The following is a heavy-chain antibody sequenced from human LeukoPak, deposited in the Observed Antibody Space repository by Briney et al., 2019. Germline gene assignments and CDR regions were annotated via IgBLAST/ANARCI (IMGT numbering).Heavy chain of an antibody. V-gene: IGHV3-23*01. J-gene: IGHJ4*02. D-gene: IGHD2-2*01. CDR2: LCGGGDST. CDR1: GFTFSSYA. Sequence: GGSLRLSCAASGFTFSSYAMSWVRQAPGRGLEWVSSLCGGGDSTYYADSVKGRFTISGDISKNTLYLQMNSLRADDTAVYFCAKGRRTSCYAGVDYWGQGTLVTVSS. CDR3: AKGRRTSCYAGVDY.